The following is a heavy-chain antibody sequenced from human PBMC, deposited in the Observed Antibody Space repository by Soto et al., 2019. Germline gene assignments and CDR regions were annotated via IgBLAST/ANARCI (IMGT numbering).Heavy chain of an antibody. Sequence: GASVKVSCKASGYTFTSYGISWVRQAPGQGLEWMGWISAYNGNTNYAQKLQGRVTMTTDTSTSTAYMELRSLRAEDTAVYYCARDSRAGPAENWFDPLGQGNLVTVS. D-gene: IGHD2-2*01. J-gene: IGHJ5*02. CDR2: ISAYNGNT. CDR3: ARDSRAGPAENWFDP. V-gene: IGHV1-18*01. CDR1: GYTFTSYG.